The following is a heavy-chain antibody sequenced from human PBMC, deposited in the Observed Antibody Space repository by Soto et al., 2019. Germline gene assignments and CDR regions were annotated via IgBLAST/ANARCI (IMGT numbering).Heavy chain of an antibody. CDR3: ARGGSGGSGSYYFDY. V-gene: IGHV3-33*01. Sequence: GGSLRLSCAASGFTFSSYGMHWVRQAPGKGLEWVAVIWYDGSNKYYADSVKGRFTISRDNSKNTLYLQMNSLSAEDTVVYYCARGGSGGSGSYYFDYWGQGTLVTVSS. CDR2: IWYDGSNK. CDR1: GFTFSSYG. D-gene: IGHD3-10*01. J-gene: IGHJ4*02.